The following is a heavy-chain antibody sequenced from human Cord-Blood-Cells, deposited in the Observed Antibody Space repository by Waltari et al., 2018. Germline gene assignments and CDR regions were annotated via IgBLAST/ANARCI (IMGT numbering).Heavy chain of an antibody. CDR2: MEPNSGNT. Sequence: QVQLVQSGAEVKKPGASVKVSCKASGYTFTSYDINWVRQATGQGLEWMGWMEPNSGNTGYAQKFQGRVTITRNTSISTAYMELSSLRSEDTAVYYCARGSHWGPYNWFDPWGQGTLVTVSS. CDR1: GYTFTSYD. J-gene: IGHJ5*02. V-gene: IGHV1-8*03. D-gene: IGHD7-27*01. CDR3: ARGSHWGPYNWFDP.